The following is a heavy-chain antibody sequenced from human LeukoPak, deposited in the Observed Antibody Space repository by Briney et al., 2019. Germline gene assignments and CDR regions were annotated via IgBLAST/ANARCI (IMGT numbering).Heavy chain of an antibody. CDR3: ARDRDPVLGWFDP. Sequence: PGGSLRLSCAASGISVTGSYMAWVRQAPGRGLEWVSYIYQDGKKYYADAVNDRFTISRDSSKNTLYLEMNSLRVEDTAVYYCARDRDPVLGWFDPWGQGTLVTVSS. V-gene: IGHV3-66*01. J-gene: IGHJ5*02. D-gene: IGHD2/OR15-2a*01. CDR1: GISVTGSY. CDR2: IYQDGKK.